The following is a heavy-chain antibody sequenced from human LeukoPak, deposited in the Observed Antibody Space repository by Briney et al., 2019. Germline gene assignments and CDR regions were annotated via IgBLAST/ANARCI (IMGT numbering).Heavy chain of an antibody. J-gene: IGHJ4*02. CDR2: IKPDSVAT. CDR3: ARAPRFGELPKYDY. D-gene: IGHD3-10*01. V-gene: IGHV1-2*02. Sequence: GASVKVSCKTSGFTFSDHYMHWLRQAPGQGLEWMGWIKPDSVATNYAQKFQGRFTMSRDMSISTAYMELSRLRSDDTAVYYCARAPRFGELPKYDYWGQGTLVTVSS. CDR1: GFTFSDHY.